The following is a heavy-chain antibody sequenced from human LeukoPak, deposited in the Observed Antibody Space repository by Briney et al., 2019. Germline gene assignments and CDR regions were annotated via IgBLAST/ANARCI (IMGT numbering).Heavy chain of an antibody. CDR1: GFTFSSYG. CDR2: IRYDGSNK. CDR3: AKGGYYDSSGYYPNFDY. Sequence: GGSLRLSCAASGFTFSSYGMHWVRQAPGKGLEWVAFIRYDGSNKYYADSVKGRFTISRDNSKNTLYLQMNSLRAEDTAVYYCAKGGYYDSSGYYPNFDYCGQGTLVTVSS. J-gene: IGHJ4*02. D-gene: IGHD3-22*01. V-gene: IGHV3-30*02.